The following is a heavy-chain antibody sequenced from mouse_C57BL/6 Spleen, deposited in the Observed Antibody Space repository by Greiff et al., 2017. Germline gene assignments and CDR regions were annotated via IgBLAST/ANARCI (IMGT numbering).Heavy chain of an antibody. V-gene: IGHV1-72*01. Sequence: QVQLQQPGAELVKPGASVKLSCKASGYTFTSYWMHWVKQRPGQGLEWIGRIDPNSGGTKYNEKFKSKATLTVDKPSSTAYMQLSSLTSEDSAVYYCARELRLLAMDYWGQGTSVTVSS. D-gene: IGHD3-2*02. J-gene: IGHJ4*01. CDR3: ARELRLLAMDY. CDR1: GYTFTSYW. CDR2: IDPNSGGT.